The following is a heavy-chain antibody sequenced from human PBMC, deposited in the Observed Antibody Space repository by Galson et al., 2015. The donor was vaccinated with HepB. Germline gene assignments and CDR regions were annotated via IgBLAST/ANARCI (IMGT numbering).Heavy chain of an antibody. V-gene: IGHV3-30*04. J-gene: IGHJ4*02. CDR1: GFTFSSYA. Sequence: SLRLSCAASGFTFSSYAMNWVRQAPGKGLEWVAVLSSHGDNEYYADSVKGRFTISRDNSENTVYLQMHSLSVEGTAVYYCARTFYFDYWGQGTLVTVSS. CDR3: ARTFYFDY. CDR2: LSSHGDNE. D-gene: IGHD3-16*01.